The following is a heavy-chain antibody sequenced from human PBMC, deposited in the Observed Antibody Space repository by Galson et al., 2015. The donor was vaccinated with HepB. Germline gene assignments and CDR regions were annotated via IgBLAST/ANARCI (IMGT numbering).Heavy chain of an antibody. CDR2: IYLGDSDI. J-gene: IGHJ4*02. Sequence: QSGAEVKKPGESLKISCKGSGYTFNTYWIGWVRQMPGKGLEWMGIIYLGDSDIRYSPSFQGQVTISADKSISTAYLQWRSLKASDTAMYYCARQKDRGFPIDYWGQGTLDTVS. CDR3: ARQKDRGFPIDY. CDR1: GYTFNTYW. V-gene: IGHV5-51*01.